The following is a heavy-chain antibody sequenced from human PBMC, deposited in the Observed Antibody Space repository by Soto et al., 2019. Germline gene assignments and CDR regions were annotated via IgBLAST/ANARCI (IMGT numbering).Heavy chain of an antibody. J-gene: IGHJ4*02. D-gene: IGHD7-27*01. CDR2: ISTYSANT. CDR1: GYTFSSYS. V-gene: IGHV1-18*04. Sequence: ASVKVSCKTSGYTFSSYSINWVRQAPGQGPEWMAWISTYSANTHYAERVQGRFTISRDNSMGTLYLQMKSLRVEDTAIYYCAKEVSLGSTVDLGYWGQGTLVTVSS. CDR3: AKEVSLGSTVDLGY.